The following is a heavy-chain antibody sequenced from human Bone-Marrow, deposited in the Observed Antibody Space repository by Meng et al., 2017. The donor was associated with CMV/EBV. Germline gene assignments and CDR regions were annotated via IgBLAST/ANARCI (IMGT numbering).Heavy chain of an antibody. CDR3: ARGRNTIFGVVIIRGAYYFDY. CDR1: GGSFSGYY. Sequence: SETLSLTCAVYGGSFSGYYWSWIRQPPGKGLEWIGEINHSGSTNYNPSLKSRVTISVDTSKNQFSLKLSSVTAADTAVYYCARGRNTIFGVVIIRGAYYFDYWGQGTLVTVYS. V-gene: IGHV4-34*01. CDR2: INHSGST. J-gene: IGHJ4*02. D-gene: IGHD3-3*01.